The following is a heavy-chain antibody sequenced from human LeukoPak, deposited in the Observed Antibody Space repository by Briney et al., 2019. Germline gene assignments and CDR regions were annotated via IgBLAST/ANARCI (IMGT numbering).Heavy chain of an antibody. Sequence: GGSLRLSCAASGFTFSSYSMNWVRQAPGKGLEWVSVIYSGGSTYYADSVKGRFTISRDNSKNTLYLQMNSLRAEDTAVYYCASQSSGGDYWGQGTLVTVSS. CDR2: IYSGGST. CDR3: ASQSSGGDY. J-gene: IGHJ4*02. CDR1: GFTFSSYS. V-gene: IGHV3-53*01. D-gene: IGHD6-25*01.